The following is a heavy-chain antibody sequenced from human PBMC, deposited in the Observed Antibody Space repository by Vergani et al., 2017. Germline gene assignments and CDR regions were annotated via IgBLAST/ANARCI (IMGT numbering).Heavy chain of an antibody. Sequence: QLQLQESGPGLVKPSQTLSLTCTVSGGSISSGDYYWSWIRQPPGKGLEWIRYIYYSGSTYYNPSLKSRVTISVDTSKNQFSLKLSSGTAADTAVYYCASANNWGGAFDIWGQGTMVTVSS. J-gene: IGHJ3*02. CDR1: GGSISSGDYY. V-gene: IGHV4-30-4*08. CDR2: IYYSGST. CDR3: ASANNWGGAFDI. D-gene: IGHD1-1*01.